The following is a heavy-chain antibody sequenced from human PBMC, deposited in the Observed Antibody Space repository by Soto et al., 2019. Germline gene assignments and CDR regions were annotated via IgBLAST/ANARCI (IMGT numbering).Heavy chain of an antibody. CDR3: GRGASGSYRLDY. D-gene: IGHD3-10*01. CDR1: GFTFSSYW. J-gene: IGHJ4*02. CDR2: INSDGSST. Sequence: EVQLVESGGGLVQPGGSLRLSCAASGFTFSSYWMHWVRQAPGKGLVWVSRINSDGSSTNYADSVKGQFTISRDNAKNKLYLQMNRLRAEDTAVYYCGRGASGSYRLDYWGQGTLVTVSS. V-gene: IGHV3-74*01.